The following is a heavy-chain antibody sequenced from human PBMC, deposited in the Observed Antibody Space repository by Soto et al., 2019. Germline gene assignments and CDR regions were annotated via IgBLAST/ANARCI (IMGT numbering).Heavy chain of an antibody. V-gene: IGHV1-2*04. D-gene: IGHD6-19*01. Sequence: ASVKVSCKASGYTFTGYYMHWVRQAPGQGLEWMGWINPNSGGTNYAQKFQGWVTMTRDTSISTAYMELSRLRSDDTAVYYCARHCSGWYNYGMDVWGQGTTVTVSS. CDR1: GYTFTGYY. CDR2: INPNSGGT. CDR3: ARHCSGWYNYGMDV. J-gene: IGHJ6*02.